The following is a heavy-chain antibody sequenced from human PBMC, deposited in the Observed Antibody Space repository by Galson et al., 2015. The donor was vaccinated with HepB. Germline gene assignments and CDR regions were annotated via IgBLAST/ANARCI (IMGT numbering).Heavy chain of an antibody. V-gene: IGHV1-69*01. CDR3: ASSPGGIVVVPAAIQYFQH. J-gene: IGHJ1*01. Sequence: SCKASGGTFSSYAISWVRQAPGQGLEWMGGIIPIFGTANYAQKFQGRVTITADESTSTAYMELSSLRSEDTAVYYCASSPGGIVVVPAAIQYFQHWGQGTLVTVSS. CDR1: GGTFSSYA. CDR2: IIPIFGTA. D-gene: IGHD2-2*01.